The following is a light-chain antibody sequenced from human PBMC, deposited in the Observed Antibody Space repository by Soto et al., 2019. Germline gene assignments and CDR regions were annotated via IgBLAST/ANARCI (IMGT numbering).Light chain of an antibody. CDR1: SSDVGSRNL. CDR2: EVT. CDR3: CSYAGSYTWV. V-gene: IGLV2-23*02. J-gene: IGLJ3*02. Sequence: QSALTQPASVSGSPGQSITISCTGTSSDVGSRNLVSWHQQHPGKAPKLIIYEVTKWPSGVSNRFSGSKSGNTASLTIFGLQAEDEADYYCCSYAGSYTWVFGGGTKLTVL.